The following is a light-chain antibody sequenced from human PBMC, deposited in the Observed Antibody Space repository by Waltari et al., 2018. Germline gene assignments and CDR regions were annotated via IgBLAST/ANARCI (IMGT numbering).Light chain of an antibody. CDR1: QSVGNK. V-gene: IGKV3-15*01. CDR2: GAS. Sequence: ETVMTQSPATLSVSPGERVTFSCRASQSVGNKLAWYQQKPGQAPRLLIYGASTRATGIPARFSGSGSGTEFTLTISSLQSEDFAVYYCQRSDNWPPLFTFGPGTKVDIK. J-gene: IGKJ3*01. CDR3: QRSDNWPPLFT.